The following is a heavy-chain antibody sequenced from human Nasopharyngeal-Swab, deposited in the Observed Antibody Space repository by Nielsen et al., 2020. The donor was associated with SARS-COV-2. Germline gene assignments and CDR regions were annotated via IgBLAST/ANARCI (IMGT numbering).Heavy chain of an antibody. J-gene: IGHJ6*03. CDR3: ARVLGEQWLVNYYYYMDV. Sequence: WIRPLSWARLEWIGYIYYSGSTYYNPSLKSRVTISVDTSKNQFSLKLSSVTAADTAVYYCARVLGEQWLVNYYYYMDVWGKGTTVTVSS. D-gene: IGHD6-19*01. V-gene: IGHV4-30-4*01. CDR2: IYYSGST.